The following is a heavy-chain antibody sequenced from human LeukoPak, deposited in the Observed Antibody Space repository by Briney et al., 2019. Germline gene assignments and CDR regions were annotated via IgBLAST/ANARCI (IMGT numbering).Heavy chain of an antibody. Sequence: WETLSLTCAVYGGSFSGYYWSWVRQPPGKGLEWIGEINRSGSTNYNPSLKSRVTISVDTSKNQFSLKLSSVTAADTAVYYCARGRRVTHFDYWGQGTLVTVSS. CDR1: GGSFSGYY. J-gene: IGHJ4*02. CDR3: ARGRRVTHFDY. D-gene: IGHD2-21*02. V-gene: IGHV4-34*01. CDR2: INRSGST.